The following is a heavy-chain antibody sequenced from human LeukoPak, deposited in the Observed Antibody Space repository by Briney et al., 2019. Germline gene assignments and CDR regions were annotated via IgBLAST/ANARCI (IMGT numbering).Heavy chain of an antibody. CDR1: GDSVSNNSAA. V-gene: IGHV6-1*01. D-gene: IGHD3-10*01. CDR3: VRESHITMVRGERYYYYYYMDV. Sequence: SQTLSLTCAISGDSVSNNSAAWNWIRQSPSRGLEWLGRTYYRSKWYNDYAVSVKSRITINPDTSKNQFSLQLNSVTPEDTAVYYCVRESHITMVRGERYYYYYYMDVWGKGTTVTVSS. CDR2: TYYRSKWYN. J-gene: IGHJ6*03.